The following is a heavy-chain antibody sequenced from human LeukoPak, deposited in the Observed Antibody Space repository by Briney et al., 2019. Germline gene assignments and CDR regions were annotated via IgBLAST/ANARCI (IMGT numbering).Heavy chain of an antibody. V-gene: IGHV3-23*01. CDR1: GFTFSSYA. D-gene: IGHD6-13*01. J-gene: IGHJ4*02. CDR2: ISGSGGST. Sequence: GGSLRLSCAASGFTFSSYAMSWVRQAPGKGLEWVSAISGSGGSTYYADSVKGRFTISRDNSKNTLYLQMNSLRAEDTAVYYCAKDKAPGSWHTPSDFWGQGILVTVSS. CDR3: AKDKAPGSWHTPSDF.